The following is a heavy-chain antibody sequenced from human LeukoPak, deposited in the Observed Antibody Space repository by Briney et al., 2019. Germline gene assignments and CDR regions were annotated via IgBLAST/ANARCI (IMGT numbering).Heavy chain of an antibody. CDR2: IYYSGST. J-gene: IGHJ6*03. CDR3: ARVSAARPRYYYYMDV. D-gene: IGHD6-6*01. Sequence: PSQTLSLTCAVSGGSISSGGYYWSWIRQPPGKGLEWIGYIYYSGSTNYNPSLKSRVTISVDTSKNQFSLKLSSVTAADTAVYYCARVSAARPRYYYYMDVWGKGTTVTVSS. V-gene: IGHV4-61*08. CDR1: GGSISSGGYY.